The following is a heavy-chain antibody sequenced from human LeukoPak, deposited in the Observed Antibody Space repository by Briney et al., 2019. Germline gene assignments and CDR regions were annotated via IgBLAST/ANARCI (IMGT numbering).Heavy chain of an antibody. CDR2: ISAYNGNT. V-gene: IGHV1-18*01. D-gene: IGHD2-2*01. CDR3: AREGSLGYCSSTSCYPKHYYYYGMDV. CDR1: GYTFTSYG. Sequence: ASVKVSCKASGYTFTSYGISWVRQAPGQGLEWMGWISAYNGNTNYAQKLQGRVTMTTDTSTSTAYMELRSLRSADTAVYYCAREGSLGYCSSTSCYPKHYYYYGMDVWGQGTTVTVSS. J-gene: IGHJ6*02.